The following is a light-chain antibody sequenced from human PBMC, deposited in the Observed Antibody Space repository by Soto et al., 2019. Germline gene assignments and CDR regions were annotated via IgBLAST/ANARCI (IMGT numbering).Light chain of an antibody. CDR2: GAS. J-gene: IGKJ1*01. V-gene: IGKV3-15*01. Sequence: EIVMTQSPATLSVSPGERATLSCRASQSVSSNLAWYQQKPGQAPRLLIYGASTRATGVPGRFSGSGSGTEFTLTISSLQSEDFAAYYCQQYNNWPPWTFGQGTKVEIK. CDR1: QSVSSN. CDR3: QQYNNWPPWT.